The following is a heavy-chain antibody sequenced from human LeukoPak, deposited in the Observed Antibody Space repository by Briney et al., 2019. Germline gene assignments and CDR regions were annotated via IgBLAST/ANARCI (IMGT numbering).Heavy chain of an antibody. V-gene: IGHV3-23*01. CDR2: ISGSGHST. D-gene: IGHD5-12*01. CDR3: AKRATISDNSYYFDY. Sequence: GGSLRLSCAASGFSFSTYAIYWVRQAPGKGLEWVSAISGSGHSTPYADSVKGRFSISRDNSYNTVYLQMNSLRAEGTAVYYCAKRATISDNSYYFDYWGQGTLVTVSS. CDR1: GFSFSTYA. J-gene: IGHJ4*02.